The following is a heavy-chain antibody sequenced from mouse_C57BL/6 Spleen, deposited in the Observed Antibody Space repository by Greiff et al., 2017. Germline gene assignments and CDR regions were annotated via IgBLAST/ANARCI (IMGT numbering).Heavy chain of an antibody. CDR3: ARTYYYGSSFYFDY. CDR2: IDPSDSET. CDR1: GYTFTSYW. D-gene: IGHD1-1*01. Sequence: VQLQQPGAELVRPGSSVKLSCKASGYTFTSYWMHWVKQRPIQGLEWIGNIDPSDSETHYNQKFKDKATLTVDKSSSTAYMQLSSLTSEDSAVYYCARTYYYGSSFYFDYWGQGTTLTVSS. J-gene: IGHJ2*01. V-gene: IGHV1-52*01.